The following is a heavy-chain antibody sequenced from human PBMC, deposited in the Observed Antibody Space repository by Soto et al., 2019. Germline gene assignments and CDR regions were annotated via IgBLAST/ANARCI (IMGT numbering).Heavy chain of an antibody. CDR2: IIPQLGSA. V-gene: IGHV1-69*01. J-gene: IGHJ4*02. Sequence: QVQLVQSGAEVQEPGSSVKVSCKASGGGNVRDYRTTWVRRAPGQGLEWMGGIIPQLGSANYAQKFHGRVTMTADESTKSVYLELRSLRSDYTAVYYCARGGEGYNFGAVYWGQGTPVTVSS. CDR1: GGGNVRDYR. D-gene: IGHD5-12*01. CDR3: ARGGEGYNFGAVY.